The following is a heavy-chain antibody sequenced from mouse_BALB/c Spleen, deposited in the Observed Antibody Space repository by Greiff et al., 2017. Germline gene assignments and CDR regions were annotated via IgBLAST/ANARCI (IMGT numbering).Heavy chain of an antibody. J-gene: IGHJ4*01. CDR1: GFTFSSYG. D-gene: IGHD2-3*01. CDR3: ARDPGYEGAMDY. V-gene: IGHV5-6-3*01. CDR2: INSNGGST. Sequence: EVMLVESGGGLVQPGGSLKLSCAASGFTFSSYGMSWVRQTPDKRLELVATINSNGGSTYYPDSVKGRFTISRDNAKNTLYLQMSSLKSEDTAMYYCARDPGYEGAMDYWGQGTSVTVSS.